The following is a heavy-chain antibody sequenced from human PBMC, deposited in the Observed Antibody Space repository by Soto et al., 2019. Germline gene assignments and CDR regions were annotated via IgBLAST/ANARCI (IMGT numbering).Heavy chain of an antibody. CDR3: VLRRYYYDSSGYYHDAFDI. V-gene: IGHV3-23*01. CDR2: ISGSGGST. D-gene: IGHD3-22*01. CDR1: GFTFSSYA. Sequence: PGGSLRLSCAASGFTFSSYAMSGVRQAPGKGLEWVSAISGSGGSTYYADSVKGRFTISRDNSKNTLYLQMNSLRAEDTAVYYCVLRRYYYDSSGYYHDAFDIWGQGTMVTVSS. J-gene: IGHJ3*02.